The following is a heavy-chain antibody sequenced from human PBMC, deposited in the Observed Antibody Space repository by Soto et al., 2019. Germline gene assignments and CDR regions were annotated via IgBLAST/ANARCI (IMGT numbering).Heavy chain of an antibody. J-gene: IGHJ4*02. Sequence: GGSLRLSCAASGFTFDDYAMHWVRQAPGKGLEWVSGISWNSGSIGYADSVKGRFTISRDNAKNSLYLQMNSLRAEDTALYYCAKDRKSSSWQPEIDYWGQGTLVTVSS. CDR1: GFTFDDYA. D-gene: IGHD6-13*01. CDR3: AKDRKSSSWQPEIDY. CDR2: ISWNSGSI. V-gene: IGHV3-9*01.